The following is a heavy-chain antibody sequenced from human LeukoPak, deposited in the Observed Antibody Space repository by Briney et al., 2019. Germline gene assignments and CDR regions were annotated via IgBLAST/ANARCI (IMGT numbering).Heavy chain of an antibody. J-gene: IGHJ2*01. CDR3: ARDIKSWYFDL. Sequence: GGSLRLSCAASEFTFSNYGMHWVRQAPGEGLEWVAVIYYDGSKQYYVDSVKGRFTISRDNSKNTLYLQMNSLRAEDTAVYYCARDIKSWYFDLWGRGTLVTVSS. D-gene: IGHD1-14*01. CDR2: IYYDGSKQ. CDR1: EFTFSNYG. V-gene: IGHV3-33*01.